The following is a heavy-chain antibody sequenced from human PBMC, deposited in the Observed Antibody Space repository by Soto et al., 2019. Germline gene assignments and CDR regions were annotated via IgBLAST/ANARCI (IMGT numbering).Heavy chain of an antibody. CDR2: INHSGSN. D-gene: IGHD3-9*01. CDR3: ARGGSNDWQVAFDI. V-gene: IGHV4-34*01. Sequence: SETLSLTCVVSGGSFSTYYYNWIRQSPGKGLEWIGEINHSGSNNYSPSLKSRVTMSLDTSKNQFSLKLTSVTTADTAVYYCARGGSNDWQVAFDIWGQGTMVTVSS. CDR1: GGSFSTYY. J-gene: IGHJ3*02.